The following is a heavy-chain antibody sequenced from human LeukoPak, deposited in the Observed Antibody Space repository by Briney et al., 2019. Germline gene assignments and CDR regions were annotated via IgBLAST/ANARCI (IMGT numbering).Heavy chain of an antibody. Sequence: ASVKVSCKASGYTFTGYYMHWVRRAPGQGLEWMGWINPNSGGTNYAQKFQGRVTMTRDTSISTAYMELSRLRSDDTAVYYCATGGYSSGWYGGGFDYWGQGTLVTVSS. V-gene: IGHV1-2*02. CDR2: INPNSGGT. CDR3: ATGGYSSGWYGGGFDY. CDR1: GYTFTGYY. D-gene: IGHD6-19*01. J-gene: IGHJ4*02.